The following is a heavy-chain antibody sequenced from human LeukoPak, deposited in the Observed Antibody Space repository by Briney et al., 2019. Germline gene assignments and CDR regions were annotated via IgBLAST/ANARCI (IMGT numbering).Heavy chain of an antibody. Sequence: GGSLRLSCAASGFTFSSYGMHWVRQAPGKGLEWVAVISYDGSNKYYADSVKGRFTISRDNSKNTLYLQMNSLRAEDTAVYYCAKDLGGIQLWLTFDYWGQGTLVTVSS. CDR2: ISYDGSNK. CDR3: AKDLGGIQLWLTFDY. J-gene: IGHJ4*02. CDR1: GFTFSSYG. D-gene: IGHD5-18*01. V-gene: IGHV3-30*18.